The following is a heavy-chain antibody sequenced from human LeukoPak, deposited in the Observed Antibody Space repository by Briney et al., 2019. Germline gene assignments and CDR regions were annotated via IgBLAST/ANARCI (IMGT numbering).Heavy chain of an antibody. D-gene: IGHD3-3*01. V-gene: IGHV1-69*06. CDR3: ARSLFRFLEWSYRSYYYYYMDV. CDR1: GGTFSSYA. Sequence: SVKVSCKASGGTFSSYAFNWVRQAPGKGLEWMGGIIPIFGTVNYAQKFQGRVTITADKSTSTAYMELSSLRSEDTAVYYCARSLFRFLEWSYRSYYYYYMDVWGKGTTVTVSS. J-gene: IGHJ6*03. CDR2: IIPIFGTV.